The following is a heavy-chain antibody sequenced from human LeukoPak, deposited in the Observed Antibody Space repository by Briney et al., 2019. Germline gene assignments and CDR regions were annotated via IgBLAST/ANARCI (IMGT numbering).Heavy chain of an antibody. CDR3: AKGLRGNYDH. Sequence: GGPLRLSCAASGFTFNNYAMAWVRQAPEKGLEWVSSITDNGFNTYYADSVKGRFTISRDNSKNTLYLQMNSLRAEDTALYYCAKGLRGNYDHWGQGTLVTVSS. D-gene: IGHD1-26*01. V-gene: IGHV3-23*01. J-gene: IGHJ5*02. CDR1: GFTFNNYA. CDR2: ITDNGFNT.